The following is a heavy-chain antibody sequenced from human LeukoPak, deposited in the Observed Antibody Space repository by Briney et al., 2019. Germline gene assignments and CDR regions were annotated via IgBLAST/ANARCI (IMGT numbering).Heavy chain of an antibody. V-gene: IGHV1-69*04. CDR2: IIPILGIA. J-gene: IGHJ5*02. CDR3: ARVYYDSSGYYYWFDP. Sequence: GASVKVSCKASGGTFSSYAISWVRQAPGQGLEWVGRIIPILGIANYAQKFQGRVTITADKSTSTAYMELSSLRSEDTAVYYCARVYYDSSGYYYWFDPWGQGTLVTVSS. D-gene: IGHD3-22*01. CDR1: GGTFSSYA.